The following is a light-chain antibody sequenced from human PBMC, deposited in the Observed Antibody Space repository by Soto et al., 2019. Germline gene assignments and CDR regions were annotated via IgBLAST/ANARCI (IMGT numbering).Light chain of an antibody. CDR1: ISDVGGYNY. Sequence: QSVLTQPASLSGSPGQSITISCTGTISDVGGYNYVSWYQQHPGKAPKLMIYEVSNRPSGVSNRFSGSKSGNTASLTISGLQAEDEADYYCSSYTSSRTPYVFGTGTKVTV. J-gene: IGLJ1*01. V-gene: IGLV2-14*01. CDR3: SSYTSSRTPYV. CDR2: EVS.